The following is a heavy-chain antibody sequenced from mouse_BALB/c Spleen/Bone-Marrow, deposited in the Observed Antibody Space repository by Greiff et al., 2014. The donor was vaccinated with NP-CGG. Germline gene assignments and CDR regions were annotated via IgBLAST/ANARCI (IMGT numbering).Heavy chain of an antibody. V-gene: IGHV1-9*01. CDR3: ARELGLRLAY. Sequence: VQLQQSGAELMKPGASVKISCKATGYTFSSYWIEWVKQRPGHGLEWIGEILPGSGSTNYNEKFKGKATFTAYTSSNTAYMQLSSLTSEDSAVYYCARELGLRLAYWGQGTLVTVSA. J-gene: IGHJ3*01. CDR2: ILPGSGST. CDR1: GYTFSSYW. D-gene: IGHD3-1*01.